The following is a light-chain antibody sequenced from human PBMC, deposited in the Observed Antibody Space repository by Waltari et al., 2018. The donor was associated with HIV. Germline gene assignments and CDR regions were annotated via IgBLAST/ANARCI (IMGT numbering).Light chain of an antibody. CDR1: QSISTS. V-gene: IGKV1-39*01. Sequence: DIQMAQSPSSLSASVGDRVTIACRASQSISTSLNRYQQKVGKAPKLLIYGASNLQGRGSSNVSATGSGTDFTLTITSLQTDDLASYCCQQSYTTPRTFGQGTKVEIK. J-gene: IGKJ2*01. CDR3: QQSYTTPRT. CDR2: GAS.